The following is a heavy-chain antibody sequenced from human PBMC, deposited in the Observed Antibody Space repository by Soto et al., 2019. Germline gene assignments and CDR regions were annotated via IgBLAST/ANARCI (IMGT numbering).Heavy chain of an antibody. CDR1: GFPFSSYA. V-gene: IGHV3-23*01. D-gene: IGHD3-3*01. J-gene: IGHJ4*02. CDR2: ISGSGGST. CDR3: AKDSITIFGVVIIAPDYFDY. Sequence: GGSLRLSCAASGFPFSSYAMSWVRQAPGKGLEWVSAISGSGGSTYYADSVKGRFTISRDNSKNTLYLQMNSLRAEDTAVYYCAKDSITIFGVVIIAPDYFDYWGQGTLVTVSS.